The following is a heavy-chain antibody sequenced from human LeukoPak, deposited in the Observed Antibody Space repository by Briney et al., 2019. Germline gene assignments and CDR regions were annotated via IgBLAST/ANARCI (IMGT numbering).Heavy chain of an antibody. CDR2: IYYSGNT. V-gene: IGHV4-39*01. Sequence: SETLSLTCTVSGGSISSSSYYWDWIRQPPGQGLEWIGAIYYSGNTNYNPSHKSRVTISVDTSKNQFSLKLSSVTAADTAVYYCARHRIPAALASAFDYWGQGTLVTVSS. J-gene: IGHJ4*02. D-gene: IGHD2-2*01. CDR1: GGSISSSSYY. CDR3: ARHRIPAALASAFDY.